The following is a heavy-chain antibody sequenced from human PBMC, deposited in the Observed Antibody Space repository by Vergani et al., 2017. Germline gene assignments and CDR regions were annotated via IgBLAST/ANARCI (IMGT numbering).Heavy chain of an antibody. CDR1: GFTFKNNT. J-gene: IGHJ5*02. V-gene: IGHV3-21*02. Sequence: VQLVESGGGLVKPGVSLRLSCEGSGFTFKNNTMTWVRQAPGKGLEWVSSISSSSAYLHYADSVKGRFTISRDNAKKSLFLQMNNLRADDTAVYYCASRVSANGGLDTWGQGTLVTVSS. CDR3: ASRVSANGGLDT. D-gene: IGHD2-21*01. CDR2: ISSSSAYL.